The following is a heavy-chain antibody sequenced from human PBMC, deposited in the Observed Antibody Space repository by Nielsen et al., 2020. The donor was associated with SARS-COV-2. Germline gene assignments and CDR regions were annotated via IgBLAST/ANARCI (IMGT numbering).Heavy chain of an antibody. CDR2: ISWNSGSI. V-gene: IGHV3-9*01. CDR3: AKEPAVGMAY. CDR1: GFTFDDYA. J-gene: IGHJ4*02. Sequence: GGSLRLSCAASGFTFDDYAMHWVRQAPGKGLEWVSGISWNSGSIGYADSVKGRFTISRDNAKNSLYLQMNSLRAEDTALYYCAKEPAVGMAYWGQGTLVTVSS. D-gene: IGHD6-13*01.